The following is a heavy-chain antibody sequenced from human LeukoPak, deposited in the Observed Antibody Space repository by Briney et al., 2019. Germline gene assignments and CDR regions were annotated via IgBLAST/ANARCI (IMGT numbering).Heavy chain of an antibody. CDR3: ARDLYYGSGSSPYYYYGMDV. V-gene: IGHV1-3*01. D-gene: IGHD3-10*01. CDR1: GYTFTSYA. J-gene: IGHJ6*04. CDR2: INAGNGNT. Sequence: ASVKVSCRASGYTFTSYAMHWVRQAPGQRLEWMGWINAGNGNTKYSQKFQGRVTITRDTSASTAYMELSSLRSEDTAVYYCARDLYYGSGSSPYYYYGMDVWGKGTTVTVSS.